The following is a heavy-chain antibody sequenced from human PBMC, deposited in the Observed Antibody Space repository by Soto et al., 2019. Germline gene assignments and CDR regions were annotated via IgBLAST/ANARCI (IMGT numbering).Heavy chain of an antibody. D-gene: IGHD6-6*01. J-gene: IGHJ4*02. CDR3: ATSIAEKRTVDY. V-gene: IGHV1-24*01. Sequence: ASVQVSFKVSGYTLPELSMHWVRQAPGKGLEWMGGFDPEDGETIYAQKFQGRVTMTEDTSTDTAYMELSSLRSEDTAVYYCATSIAEKRTVDYWGQGTLVTVSS. CDR2: FDPEDGET. CDR1: GYTLPELS.